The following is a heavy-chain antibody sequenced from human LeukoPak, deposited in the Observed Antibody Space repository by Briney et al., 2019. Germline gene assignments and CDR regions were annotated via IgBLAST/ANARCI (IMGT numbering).Heavy chain of an antibody. J-gene: IGHJ5*02. CDR3: ATGHYDILTGYYNSPSWFDP. CDR1: GGSISSYY. Sequence: SETLSLPCTVSGGSISSYYWSWIRPPPGKGLEWIGYIYYSGSTNYNPSLKSRVTISVDTSKNQFSLKLSSVTAADTAVYYCATGHYDILTGYYNSPSWFDPWGQGTLVTVSS. V-gene: IGHV4-59*01. D-gene: IGHD3-9*01. CDR2: IYYSGST.